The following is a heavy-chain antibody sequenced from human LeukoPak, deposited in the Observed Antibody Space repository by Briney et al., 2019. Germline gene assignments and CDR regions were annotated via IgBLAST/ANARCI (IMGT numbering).Heavy chain of an antibody. CDR1: GFTFGSYV. V-gene: IGHV3-23*01. D-gene: IGHD3-22*01. CDR2: ISPNADRT. Sequence: PGGSLRLPCAASGFTFGSYVMSWVRQAPGKGLEWVSFISPNADRTSKADSVEGRFTISRDNPRNTLYLQMNSLRDDDTAVYYCAIMHGYYDGSGYWVQWGQGTLVTVSS. CDR3: AIMHGYYDGSGYWVQ. J-gene: IGHJ4*02.